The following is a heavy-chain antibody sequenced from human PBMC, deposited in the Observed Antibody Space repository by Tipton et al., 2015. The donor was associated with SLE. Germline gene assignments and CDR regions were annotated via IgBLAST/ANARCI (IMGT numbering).Heavy chain of an antibody. J-gene: IGHJ4*02. CDR1: GGSISGSDYY. CDR3: ARGGGSRSSCQDFDF. D-gene: IGHD2-2*01. Sequence: TLSLTCSVSGGSISGSDYYWGWIRQPPGKGLEWIGSMYYSGSTYPNPSLKGRVSMSVDTSKNQFSLKLNSVTAADTAVYYCARGGGSRSSCQDFDFWGQGTLVTVSS. V-gene: IGHV4-39*07. CDR2: MYYSGST.